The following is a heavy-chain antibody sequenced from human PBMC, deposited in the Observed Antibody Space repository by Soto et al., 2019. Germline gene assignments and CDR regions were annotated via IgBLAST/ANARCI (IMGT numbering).Heavy chain of an antibody. Sequence: PGGSLRLSCAASGFTFSSYGMHWVRQAPGKGLEWVAVISYDGSNKYYADSVKGRFTISRDNSKNTLYLQMNSLRAEDTAVYYCAKDGSGESKYYFDYWGQGTLVTVSS. CDR3: AKDGSGESKYYFDY. CDR2: ISYDGSNK. D-gene: IGHD3-10*01. V-gene: IGHV3-30*18. CDR1: GFTFSSYG. J-gene: IGHJ4*02.